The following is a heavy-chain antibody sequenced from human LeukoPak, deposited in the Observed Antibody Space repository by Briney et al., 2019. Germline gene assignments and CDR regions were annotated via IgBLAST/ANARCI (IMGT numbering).Heavy chain of an antibody. J-gene: IGHJ4*02. CDR3: ARHSLHSNYATGGIDY. D-gene: IGHD4-11*01. V-gene: IGHV4-59*08. CDR1: GGSISSYY. CDR2: ISYSGST. Sequence: SETLSLTCTVSGGSISSYYWSWIRQPPGKGLEWIGYISYSGSTGYNSSLKSRVTISVDTSKNQFSLKLTSVTAADTAVYYCARHSLHSNYATGGIDYWGQGTLVTVSS.